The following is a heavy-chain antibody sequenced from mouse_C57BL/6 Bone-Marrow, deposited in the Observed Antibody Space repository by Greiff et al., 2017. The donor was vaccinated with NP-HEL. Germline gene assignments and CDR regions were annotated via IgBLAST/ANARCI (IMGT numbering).Heavy chain of an antibody. Sequence: EVQGVESGPVLVKPGASVKMSCKASGYTFPDYYMNWVKQSHGKSLEWIGVINPYHGGTSYNQKFKGKATLTVDKSSSTAYLELNSLTSEDSAVYYWARARYYGSRERKNGYFDVWGTGTTVTVAS. V-gene: IGHV1-19*01. CDR1: GYTFPDYY. CDR2: INPYHGGT. D-gene: IGHD1-1*01. CDR3: ARARYYGSRERKNGYFDV. J-gene: IGHJ1*03.